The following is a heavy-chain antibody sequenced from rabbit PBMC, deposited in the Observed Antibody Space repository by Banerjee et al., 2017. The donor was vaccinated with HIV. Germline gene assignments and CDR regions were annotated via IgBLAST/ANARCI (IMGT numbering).Heavy chain of an antibody. J-gene: IGHJ4*01. CDR1: GIDFSRYW. D-gene: IGHD4-1*01. Sequence: QQQLEESGGGLVKPGGILTLTCKASGIDFSRYWICWVRQAPGKGLEWIACIDAGYRAKTYYASWAKGRFTVSKTSSTTVTLQMTSLTAADTATYFCARDLAGVIGWNFGLWGQGTLVTVS. V-gene: IGHV1S45*01. CDR2: IDAGYRAKT. CDR3: ARDLAGVIGWNFGL.